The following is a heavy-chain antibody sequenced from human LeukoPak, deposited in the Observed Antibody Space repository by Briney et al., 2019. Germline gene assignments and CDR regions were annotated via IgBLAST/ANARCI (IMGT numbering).Heavy chain of an antibody. V-gene: IGHV4-34*01. D-gene: IGHD2-2*01. CDR2: INHSGST. CDR1: GGSFSGYY. Sequence: SETLSLTCAVYGGSFSGYYWSWIRQPPGKGLEWIGEINHSGSTNYNPSLKSRVTTSVDTSKNQFSLKLSSVTAADTAVYYCARSRYIVVVPAAPRATWFDPWGQGTLVTVSS. J-gene: IGHJ5*02. CDR3: ARSRYIVVVPAAPRATWFDP.